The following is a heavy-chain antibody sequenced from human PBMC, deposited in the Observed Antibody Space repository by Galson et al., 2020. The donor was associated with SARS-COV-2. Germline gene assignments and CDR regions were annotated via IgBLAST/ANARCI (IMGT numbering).Heavy chain of an antibody. Sequence: ASETLSLTCKVSGGSIRGYYWSWIRQPPGKGLEWIGYIYHSGSTKYNPSLKSRVTISVDTSNNQFSPKLSSVTAADTAVYYCARDSGYSPGIFDYWGQGTLVTVSS. CDR1: GGSIRGYY. V-gene: IGHV4-59*01. J-gene: IGHJ4*02. CDR3: ARDSGYSPGIFDY. D-gene: IGHD3-22*01. CDR2: IYHSGST.